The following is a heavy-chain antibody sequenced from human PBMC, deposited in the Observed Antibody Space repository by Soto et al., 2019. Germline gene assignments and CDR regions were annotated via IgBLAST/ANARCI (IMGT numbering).Heavy chain of an antibody. CDR2: IYYSGST. CDR3: ARNPRQIGDYGPFYYYYYMDV. Sequence: PSGSLSLTCTVSGGSISSYDWSRSRQPPGKGLEWIGYIYYSGSTNYNPSLKSRVTTSVDTSKNQFSLKLSSVTAADTAVYYCARNPRQIGDYGPFYYYYYMDVWGKGTTVTVSS. V-gene: IGHV4-59*01. CDR1: GGSISSYD. J-gene: IGHJ6*03. D-gene: IGHD4-17*01.